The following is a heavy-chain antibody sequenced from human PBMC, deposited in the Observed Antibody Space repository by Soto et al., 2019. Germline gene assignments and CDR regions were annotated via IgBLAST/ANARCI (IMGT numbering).Heavy chain of an antibody. CDR2: IYYSGST. CDR3: ARGEAFRYCSGGSCNYYYYYYGMDV. V-gene: IGHV4-38-2*01. D-gene: IGHD2-15*01. Sequence: SETLSLTCAVSGYSISSGYYWGWIRQPPGKGLEWVGYIYYSGSTYYNPSLKSRVTISVDTSKNQFSLKLSSVTAADTAVYYCARGEAFRYCSGGSCNYYYYYYGMDVWGQGTTVTVS. CDR1: GYSISSGYY. J-gene: IGHJ6*02.